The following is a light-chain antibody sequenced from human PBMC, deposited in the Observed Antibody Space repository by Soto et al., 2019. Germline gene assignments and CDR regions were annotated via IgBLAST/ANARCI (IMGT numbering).Light chain of an antibody. V-gene: IGKV3-15*01. CDR2: GAS. CDR1: QSVSSN. Sequence: EIVITQSPATLSVSPGERATLSCRASQSVSSNLAWYQQKPGQAPRLLIYGASTRATGIPARFSGSGSGTEFTLTIXSLQSEDFAVYYCQQYNNWWTFGQGT. J-gene: IGKJ1*01. CDR3: QQYNNWWT.